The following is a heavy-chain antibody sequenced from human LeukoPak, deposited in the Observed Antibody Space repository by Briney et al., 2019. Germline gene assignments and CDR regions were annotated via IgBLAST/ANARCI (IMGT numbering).Heavy chain of an antibody. CDR1: GGAISGYY. Sequence: TSETLSLTCTVSGGAISGYYWSWIRQPPGKGLEWIGYIYYGGTTNYNPSLKSRLTISVDTSKNQFSLNLSSVTAADTAVYYCARLGSSGWSQFDYWGRGTLVTVSS. CDR2: IYYGGTT. D-gene: IGHD6-19*01. V-gene: IGHV4-59*08. J-gene: IGHJ4*02. CDR3: ARLGSSGWSQFDY.